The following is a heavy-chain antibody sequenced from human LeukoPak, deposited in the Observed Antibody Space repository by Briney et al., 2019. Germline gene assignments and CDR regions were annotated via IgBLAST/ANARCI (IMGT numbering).Heavy chain of an antibody. CDR1: GYTFTSYD. J-gene: IGHJ4*02. Sequence: ASVKVSCKASGYTFTSYDINWVRQATGQGLEWMGWMNPNSGNTGYAQKFQGRVTMTRNTSISTAYMELSSLRSEDTAVYYCARRGDYDFWSGYSYRGQGTLVTVSS. CDR2: MNPNSGNT. D-gene: IGHD3-3*01. V-gene: IGHV1-8*01. CDR3: ARRGDYDFWSGYSY.